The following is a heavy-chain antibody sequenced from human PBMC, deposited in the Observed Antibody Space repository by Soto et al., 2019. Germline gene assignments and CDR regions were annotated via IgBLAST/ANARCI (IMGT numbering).Heavy chain of an antibody. CDR2: IIPIFGTP. CDR3: ASSRKDYFYDGMDV. J-gene: IGHJ6*02. V-gene: IGHV1-69*12. Sequence: QVQLVQSGAEVKKPGSSVKVSCKASGGTFSSYAISWVRQAPGQGLEWMGGIIPIFGTPNYAQKFQGRVTISADESTSTTHMELSSLRSQDTVVYFCASSRKDYFYDGMDVWGQGATVTVSS. CDR1: GGTFSSYA. D-gene: IGHD6-13*01.